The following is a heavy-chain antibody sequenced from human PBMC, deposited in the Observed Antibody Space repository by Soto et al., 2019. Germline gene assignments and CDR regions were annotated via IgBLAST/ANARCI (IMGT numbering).Heavy chain of an antibody. CDR1: GFTFSSYS. D-gene: IGHD6-19*01. J-gene: IGHJ4*02. Sequence: EVQLVESGGGLVKPGGSLRLSCAASGFTFSSYSMNWVRQAPGKGLEWVASISRSNSYIYYADSVKGRFTISRDNAKNSLYLQMNSLRAEDTAVYYCARDGGHSSGWYQFDYWGQGTLVTVSS. V-gene: IGHV3-21*06. CDR2: ISRSNSYI. CDR3: ARDGGHSSGWYQFDY.